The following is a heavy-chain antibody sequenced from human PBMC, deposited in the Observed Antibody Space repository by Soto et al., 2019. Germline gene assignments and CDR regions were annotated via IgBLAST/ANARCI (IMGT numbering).Heavy chain of an antibody. CDR1: GGRFSAYY. CDR3: ARGRRQPLVRSKYDWFDP. Sequence: SETLSLTCAVYGGRFSAYYWSWIRQSPGKGLAWIGEINHGGGTNYNPSLKSRLAMSVDRSKNQVSLNLSSVTAAATAVYYCARGRRQPLVRSKYDWFDPWGQGTLVTVS. V-gene: IGHV4-34*01. CDR2: INHGGGT. D-gene: IGHD3-10*01. J-gene: IGHJ5*02.